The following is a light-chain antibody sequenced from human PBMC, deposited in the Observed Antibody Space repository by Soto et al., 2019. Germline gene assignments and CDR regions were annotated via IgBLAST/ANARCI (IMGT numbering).Light chain of an antibody. J-gene: IGKJ4*01. Sequence: SVLAQSPATLSLSPGERATLSCRASQSFSSSLAWYQQKPGQSPRLLIYDTSNRATGIPARFSGSGSGTDFTLTISRLEPEDFAVYYCQQYGSSPLTFGGGTKVDIK. CDR2: DTS. V-gene: IGKV3-20*01. CDR1: QSFSSS. CDR3: QQYGSSPLT.